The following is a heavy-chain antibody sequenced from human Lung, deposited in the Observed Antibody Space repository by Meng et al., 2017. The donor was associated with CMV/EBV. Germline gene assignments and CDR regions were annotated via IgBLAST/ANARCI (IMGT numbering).Heavy chain of an antibody. J-gene: IGHJ1*01. Sequence: QVQVRQAGQPLVKPSQTLSFTCAASGDSITNHNWWAWVRQPPGKGLEWIGEIPHRGSSAYTPSLKSRVSMSIDKSKNQFSLKLTSVTAADTAVYHCLRRSGGSVWGQGTLVTVSS. V-gene: IGHV4-4*02. D-gene: IGHD3-10*01. CDR1: GDSITNHNW. CDR3: LRRSGGSV. CDR2: IPHRGSS.